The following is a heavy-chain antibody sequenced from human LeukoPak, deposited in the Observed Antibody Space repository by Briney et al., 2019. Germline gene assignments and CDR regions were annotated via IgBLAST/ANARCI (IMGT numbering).Heavy chain of an antibody. V-gene: IGHV3-23*01. D-gene: IGHD2-15*01. CDR3: AKAEGYCSGGSCYPFFDY. Sequence: GGSLRLSCAASGFTFSSYAMSWVRQAPGKGLEWVSAISGSGGSTYYADSVKGRFTISRDNSKNTLYLQMNSLRAEDTAVYYCAKAEGYCSGGSCYPFFDYRGQGTLVTVSS. J-gene: IGHJ4*02. CDR2: ISGSGGST. CDR1: GFTFSSYA.